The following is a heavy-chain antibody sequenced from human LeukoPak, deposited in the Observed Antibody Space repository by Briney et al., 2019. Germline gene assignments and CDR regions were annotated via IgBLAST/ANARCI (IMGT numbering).Heavy chain of an antibody. CDR3: ARAPSSYESGNGYPNLGWLDP. D-gene: IGHD5-24*01. CDR1: GYPIGLDYY. Sequence: SETLSLTCKVSGYPIGLDYYWVWIRQAPGRGLQWIGGFHRGRIQYNSALKSRVTISIDSSKNQFSLRMRPVTAADTAFYFCARAPSSYESGNGYPNLGWLDPWGQGALVTVSS. J-gene: IGHJ5*02. V-gene: IGHV4-38-2*02. CDR2: FHRGRI.